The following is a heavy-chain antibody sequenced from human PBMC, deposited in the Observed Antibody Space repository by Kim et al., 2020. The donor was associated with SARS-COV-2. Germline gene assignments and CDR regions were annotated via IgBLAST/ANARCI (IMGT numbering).Heavy chain of an antibody. CDR3: ARDLYFYPSSCYSHYY. V-gene: IGHV3-23*01. CDR1: GFTFSSYA. J-gene: IGHJ6*01. Sequence: GGSLRLSCAASGFTFSSYAMRWVRQAPGKGLEWVSAITGTGGCTYYGDYVKGRFTISRDNSKNTLYLQMNSLQVEDTAVYYCARDLYFYPSSCYSHYY. CDR2: ITGTGGCT. D-gene: IGHD3-22*01.